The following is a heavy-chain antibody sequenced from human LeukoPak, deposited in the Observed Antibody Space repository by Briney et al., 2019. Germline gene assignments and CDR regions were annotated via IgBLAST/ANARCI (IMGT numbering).Heavy chain of an antibody. CDR3: ARRNYYDSSGYYFDY. Sequence: SSETLSLTCTVSGGSISSYYWSWIRQPPGKGLEWLGYIYYSGSTNYNPSLKSRVTISVDTSKNQFSLKLSSVTAADTAVYYCARRNYYDSSGYYFDYWGQGTLVTVSS. J-gene: IGHJ4*02. CDR1: GGSISSYY. CDR2: IYYSGST. V-gene: IGHV4-59*01. D-gene: IGHD3-22*01.